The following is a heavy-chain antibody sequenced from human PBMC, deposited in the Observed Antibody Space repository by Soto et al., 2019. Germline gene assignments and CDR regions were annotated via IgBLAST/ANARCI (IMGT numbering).Heavy chain of an antibody. D-gene: IGHD2-2*01. V-gene: IGHV4-31*03. Sequence: PAETLSLTCTVSGGSISSDDYYWNWIRQRPGKGLEWIGNIYYRGNTNYNPSLKSRIIMSMDMSENQFSLKLTSVTAADTAVYYCARGWSEYGFDGWGQGVSVTVSS. CDR2: IYYRGNT. CDR3: ARGWSEYGFDG. CDR1: GGSISSDDYY. J-gene: IGHJ5*01.